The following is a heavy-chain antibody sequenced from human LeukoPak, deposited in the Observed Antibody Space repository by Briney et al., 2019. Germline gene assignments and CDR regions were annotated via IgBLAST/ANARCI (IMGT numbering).Heavy chain of an antibody. D-gene: IGHD6-13*01. J-gene: IGHJ4*02. Sequence: GGSLRLSCAASGFTFDDYAMHWVRQAPGKGLEWVSGISWNSGSIGYADSVKGRFTISRDNAKNSLYLQMNSLRAEDTALYYCAKERAYSSSHFDYWGQGTLVTVSS. CDR1: GFTFDDYA. CDR3: AKERAYSSSHFDY. V-gene: IGHV3-9*01. CDR2: ISWNSGSI.